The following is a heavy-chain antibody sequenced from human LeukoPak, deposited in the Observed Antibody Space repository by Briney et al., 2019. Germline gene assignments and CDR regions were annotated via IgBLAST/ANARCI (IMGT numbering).Heavy chain of an antibody. V-gene: IGHV4-39*01. Sequence: PSETLSLTCTVSGGSISSSSYYWGWIRQPPGKGLEWIGSIYYSGSTYYNPSLKSRVTISVDTSKNQFSLKLSSVTAADTAVYYCARRMDVVVPAAHISAFDIWGQGTMVTVSS. J-gene: IGHJ3*02. D-gene: IGHD2-2*01. CDR1: GGSISSSSYY. CDR3: ARRMDVVVPAAHISAFDI. CDR2: IYYSGST.